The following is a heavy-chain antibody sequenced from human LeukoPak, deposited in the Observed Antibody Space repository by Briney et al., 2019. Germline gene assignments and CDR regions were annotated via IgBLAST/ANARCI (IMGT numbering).Heavy chain of an antibody. CDR2: IKQDGSEK. D-gene: IGHD3-22*01. CDR3: ARASYDSSGYYYSFDAFDI. J-gene: IGHJ3*02. CDR1: GFTFSSYW. V-gene: IGHV3-7*01. Sequence: GGSLRLSCAASGFTFSSYWMSWVRQAPGKGLEWVANIKQDGSEKYYVDPVKGRFTISRDNAKNSLYLQMNSLRAEDTAVYYCARASYDSSGYYYSFDAFDIWGQGTMVTVSS.